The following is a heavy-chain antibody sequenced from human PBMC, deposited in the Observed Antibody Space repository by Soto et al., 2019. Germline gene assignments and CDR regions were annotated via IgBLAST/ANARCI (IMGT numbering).Heavy chain of an antibody. Sequence: SEALSLTWTVSGGSISSGGYYWSLIRQHPGKGLEWIGYIYYSGSTYYNPSLKSRVTISVDTSKNQFSLKLSSMTAADTAVYYCARSITMVRGATEIWGQGTLVTVSS. D-gene: IGHD3-10*01. CDR3: ARSITMVRGATEI. V-gene: IGHV4-31*02. J-gene: IGHJ4*02. CDR2: IYYSGST. CDR1: GGSISSGGYY.